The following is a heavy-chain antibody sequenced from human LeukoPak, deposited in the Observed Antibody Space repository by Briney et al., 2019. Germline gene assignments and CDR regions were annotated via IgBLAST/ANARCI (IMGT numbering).Heavy chain of an antibody. CDR2: IYDSGST. V-gene: IGHV4-39*02. CDR1: GGSIRSSYYY. D-gene: IGHD4-17*01. CDR3: ARETDDYGDRSFDY. J-gene: IGHJ4*02. Sequence: PSETLSLTCTVSGGSIRSSYYYWGWIRQPPGKGLEWIGSIYDSGSTYYNPSLKSRVTISVDTSKNQFSLKLNSVTAADTAVYYCARETDDYGDRSFDYWGQGTLVTVSS.